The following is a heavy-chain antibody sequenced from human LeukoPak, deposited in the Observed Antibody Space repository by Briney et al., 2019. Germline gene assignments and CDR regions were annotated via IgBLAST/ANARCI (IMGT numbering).Heavy chain of an antibody. V-gene: IGHV4-34*01. J-gene: IGHJ6*04. D-gene: IGHD3-10*01. CDR2: INHSGST. CDR1: GGSFSGYY. Sequence: SETLSLTCAVYGGSFSGYYWSWIRQPPGKGLEWIGEINHSGSTNYNPSLKSRVTISVDTSKNQFSLKLSSVTAADMAVYYCAIRVMVRGPFGVWGKGTTVTVSS. CDR3: AIRVMVRGPFGV.